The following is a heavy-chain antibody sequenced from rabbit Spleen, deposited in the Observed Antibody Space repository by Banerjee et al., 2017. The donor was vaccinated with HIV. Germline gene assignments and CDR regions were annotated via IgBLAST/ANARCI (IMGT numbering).Heavy chain of an antibody. D-gene: IGHD7-1*01. V-gene: IGHV1S45*01. J-gene: IGHJ6*01. CDR3: ARDTGTSFSTYGMDL. CDR2: IAGSGSGFT. CDR1: GFSFSSSYW. Sequence: EESGGDLVKPEGSLTLSCTASGFSFSSSYWICWVRQAPGKGLEWISCIAGSGSGFTYSATWAEGRFTCSKTSSTTVTLQMTSLTVADTATYFCARDTGTSFSTYGMDLWGQGTLVT.